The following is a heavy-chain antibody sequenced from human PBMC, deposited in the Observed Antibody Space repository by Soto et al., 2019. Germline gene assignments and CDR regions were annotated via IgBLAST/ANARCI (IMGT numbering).Heavy chain of an antibody. V-gene: IGHV3-30-3*01. D-gene: IGHD5-18*01. CDR1: GFTFSRHT. Sequence: QPGGSLRLSCAASGFTFSRHTMHWVRQAPGKGLEWVAAISDDGSNTYYADSVKGRFTISRDNSKNTLYLQMNSLRAEDTAVYYCARDYSSYGPFDYWGQGTLVTVSS. CDR3: ARDYSSYGPFDY. J-gene: IGHJ4*02. CDR2: ISDDGSNT.